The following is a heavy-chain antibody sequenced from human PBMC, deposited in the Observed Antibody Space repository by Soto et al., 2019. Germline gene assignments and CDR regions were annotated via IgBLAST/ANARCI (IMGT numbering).Heavy chain of an antibody. Sequence: PGGSLRLSCAASGFTLSGYVLHWVRQAPGKGLEWVALISYDGSDKNYGDSVKGRFTISRDNSKNTLYLQMDSLRAEDTAMYYCATGRKWEHSYGMDAWRQGTTVTVSS. CDR2: ISYDGSDK. CDR3: ATGRKWEHSYGMDA. V-gene: IGHV3-30-3*01. D-gene: IGHD1-26*01. J-gene: IGHJ6*02. CDR1: GFTLSGYV.